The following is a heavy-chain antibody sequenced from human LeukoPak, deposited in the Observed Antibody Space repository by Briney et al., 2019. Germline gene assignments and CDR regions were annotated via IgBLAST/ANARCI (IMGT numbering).Heavy chain of an antibody. D-gene: IGHD3-16*01. CDR1: GFTFSDHY. CDR2: TENKANSYTT. V-gene: IGHV3-72*01. Sequence: GGSLRLSCAASGFTFSDHYMDWVRQAPGKGLEWVGRTENKANSYTTEYAASVKGRFTISRDDSRNSLYLQMNSLETEDTAVYYCAVQLLPSLGHWGQGTLVTVSS. J-gene: IGHJ4*02. CDR3: AVQLLPSLGH.